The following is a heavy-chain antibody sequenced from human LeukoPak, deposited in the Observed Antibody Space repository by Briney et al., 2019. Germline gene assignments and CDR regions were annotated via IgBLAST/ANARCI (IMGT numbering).Heavy chain of an antibody. CDR3: ARTRISTYYYDSSGYYDY. D-gene: IGHD3-22*01. CDR1: GDTFTNHY. CDR2: INPSGGST. Sequence: ASVKVSCKASGDTFTNHYMHWVRQAPGQGLEWMGIINPSGGSTSYAQKFQGRVTMTRDTSTSTVYMELSSLRSEDTAVYYCARTRISTYYYDSSGYYDYWGQGTLVTVSS. J-gene: IGHJ4*02. V-gene: IGHV1-46*01.